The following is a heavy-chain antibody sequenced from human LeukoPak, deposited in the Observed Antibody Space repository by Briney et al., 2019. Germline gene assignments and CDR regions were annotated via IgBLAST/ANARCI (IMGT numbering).Heavy chain of an antibody. J-gene: IGHJ4*02. CDR3: ARDVYSSSSGDY. V-gene: IGHV3-21*01. Sequence: GGSLRLSCAASGFTFKRYHMSWVRQAPGKGLDWVSSIDGGGTNTYYADSVKGRFTISRDNAKNSLYLQMNSLRAEDTAVYYCARDVYSSSSGDYWGQGTLVTVSS. D-gene: IGHD6-6*01. CDR2: IDGGGTNT. CDR1: GFTFKRYH.